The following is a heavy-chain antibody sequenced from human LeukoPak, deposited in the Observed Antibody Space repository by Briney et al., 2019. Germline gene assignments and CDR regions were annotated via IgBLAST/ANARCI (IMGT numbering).Heavy chain of an antibody. CDR1: GGTFSSYA. V-gene: IGHV1-69*04. D-gene: IGHD5-12*01. CDR2: IIPILGIA. CDR3: ARAGPPRYSWFDP. Sequence: ASVKVSCKASGGTFSSYAISWVRQAPGQGLEWMGRIIPILGIANYAQKFQGRVTITADKSTSTAYMELSSLRSEDTAVYYCARAGPPRYSWFDPWGQGTLVTVSS. J-gene: IGHJ5*02.